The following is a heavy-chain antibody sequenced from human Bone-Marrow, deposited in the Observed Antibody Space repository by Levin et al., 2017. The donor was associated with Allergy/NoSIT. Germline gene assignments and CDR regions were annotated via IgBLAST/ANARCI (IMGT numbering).Heavy chain of an antibody. CDR2: IKPDGSEA. J-gene: IGHJ4*02. V-gene: IGHV3-7*01. CDR1: GFTFSSSW. CDR3: ARDINIEGAY. D-gene: IGHD1-26*01. Sequence: GESLKISCAASGFTFSSSWMNWVRQAPGKGLEWVAVIKPDGSEASYVDSVKGRFTFSRDNAKNSLYLQMNNLRLEDTAIYSCARDINIEGAYWGQGTLVTVSS.